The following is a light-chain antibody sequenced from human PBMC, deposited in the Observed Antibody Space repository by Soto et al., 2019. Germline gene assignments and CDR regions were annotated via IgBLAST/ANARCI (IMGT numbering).Light chain of an antibody. CDR3: SSYTATSTWV. J-gene: IGLJ3*02. Sequence: QSALTQPASVSGSPGQSITLSCTGTSSDVGGYNYVSWYQQHPGRAPKLVIYEVSDRPSGVSNRFSGSTSGNTASLTISGLQPEDEGDYFCSSYTATSTWVFGGGTQLTVL. V-gene: IGLV2-14*01. CDR2: EVS. CDR1: SSDVGGYNY.